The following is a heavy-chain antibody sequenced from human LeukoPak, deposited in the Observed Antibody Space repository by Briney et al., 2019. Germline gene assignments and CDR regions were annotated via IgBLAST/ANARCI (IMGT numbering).Heavy chain of an antibody. Sequence: QAGGSLRLSCAASGFTFSSYGMSWVRQAPGKRLEWVSAISGSGGSTYYADSVKGRFTISRDNSKNTLYLQMNSLRAEDTAVYYCAKFGGDTYYYYYMDVWGKGTTVTISS. D-gene: IGHD2-21*02. CDR2: ISGSGGST. CDR1: GFTFSSYG. CDR3: AKFGGDTYYYYYMDV. J-gene: IGHJ6*03. V-gene: IGHV3-23*01.